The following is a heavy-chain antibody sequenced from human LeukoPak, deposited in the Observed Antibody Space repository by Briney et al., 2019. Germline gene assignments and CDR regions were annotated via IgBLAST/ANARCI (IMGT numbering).Heavy chain of an antibody. Sequence: GGSLRLSCAASGFTFSSYEMNWVRQAPGKGLEWVSYISSSGSTMYYADSVKGRFTISRDNAKNSLYLQMNSLRAEDTAIYYCAELGITMIGGVWGKGTTVTISS. V-gene: IGHV3-48*03. CDR2: ISSSGSTM. CDR1: GFTFSSYE. CDR3: AELGITMIGGV. J-gene: IGHJ6*04. D-gene: IGHD3-10*02.